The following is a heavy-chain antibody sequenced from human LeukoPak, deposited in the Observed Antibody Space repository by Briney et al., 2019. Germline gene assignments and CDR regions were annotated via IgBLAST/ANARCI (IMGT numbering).Heavy chain of an antibody. CDR3: AREADSSGYRNNWFDP. Sequence: SETLSLTCTVSGGSISSGGYYWSWIRQHPGKGLEWIGYIYYSGSTYYNPSLKSRVTISVDTSKNQFSLKLSSVTAADTAVYYCAREADSSGYRNNWFDPWGQGTLVTVSS. J-gene: IGHJ5*02. CDR1: GGSISSGGYY. V-gene: IGHV4-31*03. CDR2: IYYSGST. D-gene: IGHD3-22*01.